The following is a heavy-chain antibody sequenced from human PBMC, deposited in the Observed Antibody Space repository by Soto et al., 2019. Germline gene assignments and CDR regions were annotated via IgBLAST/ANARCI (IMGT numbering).Heavy chain of an antibody. CDR3: TSMGIAAAGTQNFDY. V-gene: IGHV1-69*02. J-gene: IGHJ4*02. Sequence: QVQLVQSGAEVKKPGSSVKVSCKASGGTFSSYTISWVRQAPGQGLEWMGRIIPILGIANYAQKFQGRVTITADKSTSTAYMELSSLRSEDTAVYYCTSMGIAAAGTQNFDYWGQGTLVTVS. D-gene: IGHD6-13*01. CDR1: GGTFSSYT. CDR2: IIPILGIA.